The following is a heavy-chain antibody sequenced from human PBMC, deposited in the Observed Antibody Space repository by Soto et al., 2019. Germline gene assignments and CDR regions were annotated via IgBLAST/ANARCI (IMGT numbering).Heavy chain of an antibody. V-gene: IGHV1-18*01. J-gene: IGHJ4*02. CDR1: GDTFSSYS. CDR2: ISAYNGNT. Sequence: GASVKVSCKPSGDTFSSYSFSWVRQAPGQGLEWMGWISAYNGNTNYAQKLQGRVTMTTDTSTSTAYMELRSLRSDDTAVYYCARGSTTDYYGSGSYYSFADYWGQGTLVTVSS. D-gene: IGHD3-10*01. CDR3: ARGSTTDYYGSGSYYSFADY.